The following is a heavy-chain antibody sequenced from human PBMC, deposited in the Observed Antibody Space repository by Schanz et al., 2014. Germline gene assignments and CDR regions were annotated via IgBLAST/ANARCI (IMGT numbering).Heavy chain of an antibody. Sequence: QVQLQESGPGLVKSSETLSLTCTVSGGSISSFYWGWTRQPAGKGLEWIGRIYTSGSTNYNPSLKSRVTMSQATSKSQFSLKLSSVTAADTAVYYCARDRGYDFSFDPWGQGTLVTVSS. CDR3: ARDRGYDFSFDP. J-gene: IGHJ5*02. V-gene: IGHV4-4*07. CDR2: IYTSGST. D-gene: IGHD3-3*01. CDR1: GGSISSFY.